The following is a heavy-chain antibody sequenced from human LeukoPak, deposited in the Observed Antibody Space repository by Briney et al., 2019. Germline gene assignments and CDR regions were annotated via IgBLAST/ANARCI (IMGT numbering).Heavy chain of an antibody. CDR2: INHSGNT. J-gene: IGHJ4*02. D-gene: IGHD3-10*01. CDR3: ASLGDSGDSNY. CDR1: GGSFSGYY. Sequence: PSETLSLTCAVYGGSFSGYYWSWIRQPPGKGLEWIGEINHSGNTNYNPSLKSRVTISVDTSKNQFSLKLSSVTAADTAVYYCASLGDSGDSNYWGQGTLVTVSS. V-gene: IGHV4-34*01.